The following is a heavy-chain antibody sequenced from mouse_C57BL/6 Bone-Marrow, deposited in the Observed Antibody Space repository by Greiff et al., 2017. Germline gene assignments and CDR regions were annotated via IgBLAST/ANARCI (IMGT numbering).Heavy chain of an antibody. CDR2: IDPENGDT. V-gene: IGHV14-4*01. Sequence: EVQLQQSGAELVRPGASVKLSCTASGFNIQDDYMHWVKQRPEQGLEWIGWIDPENGDTEYASKFQGKATITADTSSNTPYLQLSSLTSEDTAVYYCTNPVVADFDFWGQGTTLTVSS. J-gene: IGHJ2*01. CDR1: GFNIQDDY. D-gene: IGHD1-1*01. CDR3: TNPVVADFDF.